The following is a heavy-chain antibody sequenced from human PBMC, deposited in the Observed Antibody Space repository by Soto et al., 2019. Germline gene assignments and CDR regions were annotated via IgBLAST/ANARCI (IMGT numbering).Heavy chain of an antibody. D-gene: IGHD1-26*01. V-gene: IGHV3-74*01. J-gene: IGHJ4*02. CDR3: VRALGGAKDY. CDR2: INPDGRRT. CDR1: GVTFSNNW. Sequence: EVQLVESGGDLVQPGGSLRLSCAASGVTFSNNWMHWVRQSPGKGLVWVSRINPDGRRTDYADSVKGRFTISRDNAKNTLFLQMNRLRTEDTAVYHCVRALGGAKDYWGQGALVTVSS.